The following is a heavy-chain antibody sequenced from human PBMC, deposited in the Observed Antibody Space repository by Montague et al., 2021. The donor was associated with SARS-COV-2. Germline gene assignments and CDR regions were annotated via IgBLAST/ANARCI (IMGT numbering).Heavy chain of an antibody. V-gene: IGHV4-4*02. Sequence: SETLSLTCAVSGDSISSNNWWNWVRQAPGKGLEWIGETYHGGSTNYNPSLKSRVTISVDKTKNQFSLKLSSVTAADTAVYYCARDRPRSYYYDSGTYTWGGYGMDVWGQGTTVTVSS. J-gene: IGHJ6*02. CDR3: ARDRPRSYYYDSGTYTWGGYGMDV. CDR2: TYHGGST. D-gene: IGHD3-10*01. CDR1: GDSISSNNW.